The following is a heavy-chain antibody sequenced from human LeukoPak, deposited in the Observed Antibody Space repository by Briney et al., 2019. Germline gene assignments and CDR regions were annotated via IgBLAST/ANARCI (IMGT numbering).Heavy chain of an antibody. V-gene: IGHV3-21*01. J-gene: IGHJ4*02. Sequence: GGSLRLSCAASGFTFSSYSMNWVRQAPGKGLEWVSSISSSSSYIYYADSEKGRFTISRDNAKNSLYLQMNSLRAEDTAVYYCARDRRGYSYGFDYWGQGTLVTVSS. CDR3: ARDRRGYSYGFDY. CDR1: GFTFSSYS. CDR2: ISSSSSYI. D-gene: IGHD5-18*01.